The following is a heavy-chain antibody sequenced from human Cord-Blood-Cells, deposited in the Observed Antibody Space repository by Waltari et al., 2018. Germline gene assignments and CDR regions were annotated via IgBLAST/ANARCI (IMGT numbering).Heavy chain of an antibody. J-gene: IGHJ4*02. Sequence: QVQLVESGGGVVQPGRSLRLSCAASGFTFSSYALHWVRQAPGKGLEWVTVISYDGSNKYYADSVKGRFTISRDNSKNTLYLQMNSLRAEDTAVYYCARDAEGAGSYYFDYWGQGTLVTVSS. D-gene: IGHD1-26*01. V-gene: IGHV3-30-3*01. CDR3: ARDAEGAGSYYFDY. CDR1: GFTFSSYA. CDR2: ISYDGSNK.